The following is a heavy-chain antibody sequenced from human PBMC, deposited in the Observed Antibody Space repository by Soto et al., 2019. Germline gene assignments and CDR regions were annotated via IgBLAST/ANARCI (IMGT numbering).Heavy chain of an antibody. CDR1: GFTVSSNY. J-gene: IGHJ6*02. Sequence: EVQLVETGGGLMQPGGSLRLSCAASGFTVSSNYMSWVRQAPGKGLEWVSVIYSGGSTYYADSVKGRFTISRDNSKDTLYVQMNSLRAADTAVYYGARDRPGPAVSMDVVVQGTTVTVSS. CDR3: ARDRPGPAVSMDV. CDR2: IYSGGST. V-gene: IGHV3-53*02. D-gene: IGHD2-2*01.